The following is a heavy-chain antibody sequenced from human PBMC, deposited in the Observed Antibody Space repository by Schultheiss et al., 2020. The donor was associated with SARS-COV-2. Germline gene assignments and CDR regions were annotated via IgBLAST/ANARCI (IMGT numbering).Heavy chain of an antibody. D-gene: IGHD3-22*01. Sequence: GGSLRLSCVASGFTFSSYDMNWVRQTPGKGLEWISYISSSGSTIYYADSVKGRFTISRDNAKNSLYLQMNSLRAEDTAVYYCARTYYYDSSGYYEDAFDIWGQGTMVTVSS. CDR1: GFTFSSYD. CDR2: ISSSGSTI. CDR3: ARTYYYDSSGYYEDAFDI. J-gene: IGHJ3*02. V-gene: IGHV3-48*03.